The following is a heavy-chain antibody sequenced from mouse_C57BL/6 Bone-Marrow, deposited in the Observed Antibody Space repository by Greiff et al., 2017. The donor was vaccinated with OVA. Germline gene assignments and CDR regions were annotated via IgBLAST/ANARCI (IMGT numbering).Heavy chain of an antibody. CDR2: IYPGDGDT. J-gene: IGHJ2*01. D-gene: IGHD2-2*01. CDR1: GYAFSSSW. Sequence: QVQLQQSGPELVKPGASVKISCKASGYAFSSSWMNWVKQRPGKGLEWIGRIYPGDGDTNYNGKFKGKATLTADKSSSTAYMQLSSLKSEDSAVYFCAREIYYGYDVYYFDYWGQGTTLTVSS. V-gene: IGHV1-82*01. CDR3: AREIYYGYDVYYFDY.